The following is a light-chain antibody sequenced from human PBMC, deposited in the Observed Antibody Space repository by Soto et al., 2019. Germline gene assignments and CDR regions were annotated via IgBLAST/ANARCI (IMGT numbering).Light chain of an antibody. J-gene: IGKJ5*01. Sequence: DIQMTQSPSSLPAPVEDRVTITCRASQSFTSYLNGYQQKPGKAPKLLIYAASSLQSGVPSRFSGSGSGTDFTLTISSLQPEDFATYYCQQSYSTPRITFGQGTRLEIK. CDR3: QQSYSTPRIT. CDR1: QSFTSY. V-gene: IGKV1-39*01. CDR2: AAS.